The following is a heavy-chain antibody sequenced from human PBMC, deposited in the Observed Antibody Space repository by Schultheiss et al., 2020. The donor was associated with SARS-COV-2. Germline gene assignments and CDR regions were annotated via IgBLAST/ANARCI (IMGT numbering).Heavy chain of an antibody. Sequence: GGSLRLSCAASGFTFSSYAMHWVRQAPGKGLEWVAVISYDGSNKYYADSVKGRFTISRDNSKNTLYLQMNSLRAEDTAVYYCARDQEYYYDSSGYYYRAFDIWGQGTMVTVSS. CDR3: ARDQEYYYDSSGYYYRAFDI. V-gene: IGHV3-30*01. D-gene: IGHD3-22*01. CDR2: ISYDGSNK. CDR1: GFTFSSYA. J-gene: IGHJ3*02.